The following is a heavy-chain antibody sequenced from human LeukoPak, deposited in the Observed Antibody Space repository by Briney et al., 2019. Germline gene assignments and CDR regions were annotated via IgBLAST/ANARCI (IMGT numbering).Heavy chain of an antibody. CDR3: ARPPGSACSSTSCYRGVWFDP. V-gene: IGHV4-59*11. CDR2: IYYSWST. D-gene: IGHD2-2*02. CDR1: GGSISSHY. J-gene: IGHJ5*02. Sequence: SETLSLTCTVSGGSISSHYWSWIRQPPGKGLEWIGYIYYSWSTNYNPSLKSRVTISVDTSKTQFSLKLSSVTAADTAVYYCARPPGSACSSTSCYRGVWFDPWGQGTLVIVSS.